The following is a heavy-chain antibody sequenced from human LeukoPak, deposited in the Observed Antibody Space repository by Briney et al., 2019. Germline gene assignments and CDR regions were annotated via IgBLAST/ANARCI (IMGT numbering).Heavy chain of an antibody. J-gene: IGHJ5*02. CDR2: IYHSGST. Sequence: SETLSLTCAVSGYSISSGYYLGWIRQPPVKGLEWIGSIYHSGSTYYNPSLKSRVTISVDTSKNQFSLKLSSVTAADTAVYYCARHEVVPAAMEGFDPWGQGTLVTVSS. D-gene: IGHD2-2*01. V-gene: IGHV4-38-2*01. CDR1: GYSISSGYY. CDR3: ARHEVVPAAMEGFDP.